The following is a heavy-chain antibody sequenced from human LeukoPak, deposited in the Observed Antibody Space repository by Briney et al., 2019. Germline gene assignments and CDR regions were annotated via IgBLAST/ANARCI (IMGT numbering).Heavy chain of an antibody. CDR3: ARGRESPFYFDY. V-gene: IGHV1-18*01. CDR2: INTYSGNT. CDR1: NYIFTNYA. Sequence: ASVKVSCKASNYIFTNYAINWVRQAPGQGLEWMGGINTYSGNTNYAQSLQGRVTMTKDTSTSTVYMELRSLTSDDTALYYCARGRESPFYFDYWGQGTLVTVSS. J-gene: IGHJ4*02.